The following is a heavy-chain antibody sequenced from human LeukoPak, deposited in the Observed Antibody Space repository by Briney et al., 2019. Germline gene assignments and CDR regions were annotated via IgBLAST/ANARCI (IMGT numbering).Heavy chain of an antibody. CDR3: ARAGCCSSTTCYDLLDP. CDR2: ISSSGSTI. V-gene: IGHV3-48*03. J-gene: IGHJ5*02. Sequence: GGSLRLSCAASGFTFSSYDMNWVRQAPGKGLEWVSYISSSGSTIYYADSVKGRFSISRDNAKNSLYLQMNSLRADDTAVYYCARAGCCSSTTCYDLLDPWLQRTVVTVSS. D-gene: IGHD2-2*01. CDR1: GFTFSSYD.